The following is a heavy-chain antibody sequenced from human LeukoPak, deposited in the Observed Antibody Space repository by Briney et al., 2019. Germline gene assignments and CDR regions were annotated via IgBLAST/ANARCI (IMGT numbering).Heavy chain of an antibody. CDR1: TFTFGAYW. D-gene: IGHD3-10*01. CDR3: ARVEDSGSFLIDS. Sequence: GGSLRLSCAASTFTFGAYWMSWVRQAPGKGLEWVASIKQDGRETYYVDSVKGRFTVSRDNTKNSLYLQMNSLRAEDTAIYYCARVEDSGSFLIDSWGQGTLVTVSS. J-gene: IGHJ4*02. CDR2: IKQDGRET. V-gene: IGHV3-7*03.